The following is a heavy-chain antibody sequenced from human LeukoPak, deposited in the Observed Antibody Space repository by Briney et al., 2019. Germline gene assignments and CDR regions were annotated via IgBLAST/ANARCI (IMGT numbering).Heavy chain of an antibody. CDR3: AREGGDYRGHAFDI. CDR2: IIPILGIA. J-gene: IGHJ3*02. CDR1: GGTFSSYA. V-gene: IGHV1-69*04. Sequence: SVKVSCKASGGTFSSYAISWVRQAPGQGLEWMGRIIPILGIANYAQKFQGRVTITADKSTRTAYMELSSLRSEDTAVYYCAREGGDYRGHAFDIWGRGTMVTVSS. D-gene: IGHD4-17*01.